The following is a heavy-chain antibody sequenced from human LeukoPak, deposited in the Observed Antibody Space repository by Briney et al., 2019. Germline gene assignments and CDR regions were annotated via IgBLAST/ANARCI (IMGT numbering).Heavy chain of an antibody. CDR3: AKIDSPRVGWRAPFDY. CDR2: INPSGGST. Sequence: ASVKVSCKASGYTFTSYYMHWVRQAPGQGLEWMGIINPSGGSTSYAQKFQGRVTMTRDMSTSTVYMELSSLRSEDTAVYFCAKIDSPRVGWRAPFDYWGQGTLVTVSS. J-gene: IGHJ4*02. CDR1: GYTFTSYY. D-gene: IGHD6-19*01. V-gene: IGHV1-46*01.